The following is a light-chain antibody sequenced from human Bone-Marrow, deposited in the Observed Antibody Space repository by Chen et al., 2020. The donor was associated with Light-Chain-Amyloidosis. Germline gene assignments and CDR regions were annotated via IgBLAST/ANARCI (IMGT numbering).Light chain of an antibody. CDR2: EDD. J-gene: IGLJ3*02. Sequence: NCILTHPHSVSEPPGKTVIISCTRSSGSMATNYVQWYQQRPGSSPTTVIYEDDQRPSGVPDRFSGSIDRSSNSASLTISGLEAEDEADYYCQSYQGSSQGVFGGGTKLTVL. CDR3: QSYQGSSQGV. V-gene: IGLV6-57*01. CDR1: SGSMATNY.